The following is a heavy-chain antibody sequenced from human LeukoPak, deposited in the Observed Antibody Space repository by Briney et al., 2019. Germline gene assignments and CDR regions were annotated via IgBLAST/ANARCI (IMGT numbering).Heavy chain of an antibody. CDR1: GYSISSGYY. V-gene: IGHV4-38-2*01. CDR2: IDHSGST. J-gene: IGHJ4*02. CDR3: ARSLRITIFGVVIG. D-gene: IGHD3-3*01. Sequence: MPSETLSLTCAVSGYSISSGYYWGWIRQPPGKGLEWIGSIDHSGSTYYNPSLKSRVTISVDTSKNQFSLKLSSVTAADTAVYYCARSLRITIFGVVIGWGQGTLVTVSS.